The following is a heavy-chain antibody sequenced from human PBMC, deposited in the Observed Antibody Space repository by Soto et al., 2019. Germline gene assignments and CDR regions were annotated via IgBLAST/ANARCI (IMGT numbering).Heavy chain of an antibody. CDR2: IIPILGIA. CDR3: ARGRERYSGYDYLDAFDI. V-gene: IGHV1-69*02. D-gene: IGHD5-12*01. CDR1: GCTFSSYT. J-gene: IGHJ3*02. Sequence: PVEVSWKACGCTFSSYTISCGRQAPGQGLEWMGRIIPILGIANYAQKFQGRVTITADKSTSTAYMELSSLRSEDTAVYYCARGRERYSGYDYLDAFDIWGQGTMVTVSS.